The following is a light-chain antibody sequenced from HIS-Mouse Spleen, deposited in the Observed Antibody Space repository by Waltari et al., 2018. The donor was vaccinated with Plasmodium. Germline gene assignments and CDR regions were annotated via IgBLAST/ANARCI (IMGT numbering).Light chain of an antibody. CDR2: QDR. V-gene: IGLV3-1*01. Sequence: SYELTQPPSVSVSPGQTASITCPGDNLGDKYACWYQQKPGQSPVLVIYQDRNRPSGIPERFSGSNSGNTATLTISGTQAKDEADYYCQAWDSSTAVFGGGTKLTVL. J-gene: IGLJ2*01. CDR1: NLGDKY. CDR3: QAWDSSTAV.